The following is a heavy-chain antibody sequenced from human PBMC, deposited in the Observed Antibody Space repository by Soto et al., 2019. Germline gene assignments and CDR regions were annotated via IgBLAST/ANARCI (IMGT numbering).Heavy chain of an antibody. V-gene: IGHV4-30-2*01. CDR3: ARAHGSGWGYFVI. D-gene: IGHD3-10*01. Sequence: SETLSLPCAVSGGSISRGGYSWSWIRQPPGRGLEWIGYIYHSGSTYYNPSLKSRVTISVDRSKNQFSLKLSSVTAADTAVYYCARAHGSGWGYFVILGQGTMVNVSS. CDR1: GGSISRGGYS. CDR2: IYHSGST. J-gene: IGHJ3*02.